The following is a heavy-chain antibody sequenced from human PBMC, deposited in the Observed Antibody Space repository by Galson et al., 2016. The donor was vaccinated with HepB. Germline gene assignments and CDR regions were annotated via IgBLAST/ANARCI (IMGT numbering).Heavy chain of an antibody. V-gene: IGHV5-10-1*01. J-gene: IGHJ6*02. CDR1: GYTFTSYW. CDR2: IDPSDSYT. Sequence: QSGAEVKKPGESLRISCEASGYTFTSYWIVWVRQMPGKGLEWTGRIDPSDSYTSYSPSFQGHVTISADKSLSTAYLQWSSVKASDSAMYYCAGSVTSAGTPFSYGMDVWGQGTTVIVSS. CDR3: AGSVTSAGTPFSYGMDV. D-gene: IGHD6-19*01.